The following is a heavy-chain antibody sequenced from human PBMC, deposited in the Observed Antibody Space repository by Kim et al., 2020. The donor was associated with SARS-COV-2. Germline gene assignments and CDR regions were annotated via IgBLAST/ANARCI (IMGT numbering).Heavy chain of an antibody. CDR1: GFTFSSYA. J-gene: IGHJ4*02. V-gene: IGHV3-23*01. CDR3: AKSARPKYYYDSSGYSNFDY. D-gene: IGHD3-22*01. Sequence: GGSLRLSCAASGFTFSSYAMSWVRQAPGKGLEWVSAISGSGGSTYYADSVKGRFTISRDNSKNTLYLQMNSLRAEDTAVYYCAKSARPKYYYDSSGYSNFDYWGQGTLVTVSS. CDR2: ISGSGGST.